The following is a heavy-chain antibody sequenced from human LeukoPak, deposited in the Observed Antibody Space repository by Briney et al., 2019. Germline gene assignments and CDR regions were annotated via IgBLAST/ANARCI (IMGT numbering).Heavy chain of an antibody. Sequence: SEPLSLTCTVSGGSISSSSYYWGWIRQPPGKGLEWIGSIYYSGATYHNPSLKSRITISVDTSTNQFSLKLSSVTAADTAVYYCARLLKYFDSDSWGQGTLVTVSS. CDR2: IYYSGAT. V-gene: IGHV4-39*01. CDR1: GGSISSSSYY. CDR3: ARLLKYFDSDS. J-gene: IGHJ4*02. D-gene: IGHD3-9*01.